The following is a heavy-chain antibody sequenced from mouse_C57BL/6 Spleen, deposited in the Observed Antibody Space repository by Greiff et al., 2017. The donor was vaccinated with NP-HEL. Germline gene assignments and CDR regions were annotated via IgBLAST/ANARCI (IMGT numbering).Heavy chain of an antibody. CDR2: IHPNSGST. CDR1: GYTFTSYW. CDR3: ARYYGSSLYYFDY. D-gene: IGHD1-1*01. Sequence: QVQLQQPGAELVKPGASVKLSCKASGYTFTSYWMHWVKQRPGQGLEWIGMIHPNSGSTNYNEKFKSKATLTVDKSSSTAYMQLSSLTSEDSAVYYCARYYGSSLYYFDYWGKGTTLTVSS. J-gene: IGHJ2*01. V-gene: IGHV1-64*01.